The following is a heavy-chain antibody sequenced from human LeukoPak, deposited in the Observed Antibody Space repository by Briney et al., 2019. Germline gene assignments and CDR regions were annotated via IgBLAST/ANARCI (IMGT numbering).Heavy chain of an antibody. CDR3: ARSRDDAFDI. J-gene: IGHJ3*02. Sequence: ASVKVSCKASGHTFSGYDMHWVRQATGQGLEWMGWINPNSGGTDSAQKFQDRVTMARDTSIPTAYMELSRLISDDTAVYYCARSRDDAFDIWGQGTMVTVSS. CDR1: GHTFSGYD. CDR2: INPNSGGT. V-gene: IGHV1-2*02.